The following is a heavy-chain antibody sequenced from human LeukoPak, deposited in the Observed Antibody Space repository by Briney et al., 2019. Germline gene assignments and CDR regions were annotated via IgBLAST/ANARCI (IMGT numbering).Heavy chain of an antibody. D-gene: IGHD3-16*02. J-gene: IGHJ4*02. CDR2: ISAYNGNT. CDR1: GYTFTSYG. CDR3: ARDYDYVWGSYRPLIDY. Sequence: ASVKVSCKAPGYTFTSYGISWVRQAPGQGLEWMGWISAYNGNTNYAQKLQGRVTMTTDTSTSTAYMELRSLRSDDTAVYYCARDYDYVWGSYRPLIDYWGQGTLVTVSS. V-gene: IGHV1-18*01.